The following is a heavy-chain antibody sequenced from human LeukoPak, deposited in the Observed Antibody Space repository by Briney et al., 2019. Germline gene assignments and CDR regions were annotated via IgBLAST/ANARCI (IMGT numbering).Heavy chain of an antibody. CDR3: ARDSWPLTSNYYDSSGYWGIDY. D-gene: IGHD3-22*01. CDR2: INPSGGSI. J-gene: IGHJ4*02. Sequence: GASVKVSCKASGYTFTSYYMHWVRRAPGQGLEWMGIINPSGGSISYAQKFQGRVTMTRDTSTSTVYMELSSLRSEDTAVYYCARDSWPLTSNYYDSSGYWGIDYWGQGTLVTVSS. CDR1: GYTFTSYY. V-gene: IGHV1-46*01.